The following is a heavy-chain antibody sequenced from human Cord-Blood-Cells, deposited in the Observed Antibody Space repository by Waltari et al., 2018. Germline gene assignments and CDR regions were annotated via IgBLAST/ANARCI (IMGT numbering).Heavy chain of an antibody. D-gene: IGHD2-2*01. CDR2: KKQDGSEK. CDR3: ARRSTSCTFDY. Sequence: EVQLVESGGGLVQPGGSLRLSCAASGFTFSSYWMSWVRQAPGKGLEGVANKKQDGSEKYYVDSVKGRFTISRDNAKNSLYLQMNSLRAEDTAVYYCARRSTSCTFDYWGQGTLVTVSS. CDR1: GFTFSSYW. J-gene: IGHJ4*02. V-gene: IGHV3-7*01.